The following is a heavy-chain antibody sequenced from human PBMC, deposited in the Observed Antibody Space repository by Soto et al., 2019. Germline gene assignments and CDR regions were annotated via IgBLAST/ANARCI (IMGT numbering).Heavy chain of an antibody. CDR3: ARSKSVCTYGSEVEY. CDR1: GFTFDDYA. D-gene: IGHD2-8*01. V-gene: IGHV3-9*01. J-gene: IGHJ4*02. Sequence: EVQLEESGGAVVQPGRSLRLSCAASGFTFDDYAMHWVRQVPGKGLEWVAGISWNRGNIYYADSVKGRFTTSRDNAKKSLYLQMNSLRPEDTAVYYCARSKSVCTYGSEVEYWGQGTLVTVSS. CDR2: ISWNRGNI.